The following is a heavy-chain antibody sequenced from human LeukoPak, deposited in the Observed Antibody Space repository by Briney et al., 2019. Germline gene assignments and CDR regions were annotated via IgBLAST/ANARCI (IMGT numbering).Heavy chain of an antibody. Sequence: ASVKVSCKASGYTFGSYYISWVRQAPGQGLEWMGWISGYNGNTNYAQRFQDRITMTVDKSTTTVYMELNSLRSEDTAVYYCAKGSLLWFGESPLDYWGQGTLVTVSS. CDR1: GYTFGSYY. CDR2: ISGYNGNT. V-gene: IGHV1-18*01. D-gene: IGHD3-10*01. CDR3: AKGSLLWFGESPLDY. J-gene: IGHJ4*02.